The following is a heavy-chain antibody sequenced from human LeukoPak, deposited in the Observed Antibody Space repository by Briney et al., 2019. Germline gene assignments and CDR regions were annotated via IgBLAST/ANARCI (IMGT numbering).Heavy chain of an antibody. CDR3: ARVLKDITYYYDSIGYYQFDY. CDR2: ISAYNGNT. Sequence: ASVKVSCKASGYTFTSYGISWVRQAPGQGLEWMGWISAYNGNTNYAQKLQGRVTMTTDTSTSTAYMELRSLRSDDTAVYYCARVLKDITYYYDSIGYYQFDYWGQGTLVTASS. D-gene: IGHD3-22*01. CDR1: GYTFTSYG. J-gene: IGHJ4*02. V-gene: IGHV1-18*01.